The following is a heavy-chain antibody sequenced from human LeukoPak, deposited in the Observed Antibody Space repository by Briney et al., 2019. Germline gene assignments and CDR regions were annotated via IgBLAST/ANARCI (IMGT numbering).Heavy chain of an antibody. Sequence: PGGSLRHSCVASGFTLSNAWMSWVRQAPGKGPEWVGRIKSITDGRTIDYAAPVQGRCTIARDDSQNLLYLQVSSLKSEDTAVDYCIPTLVSDSPTGLVPWGQGTLVTVSS. CDR3: IPTLVSDSPTGLVP. CDR1: GFTLSNAW. CDR2: IKSITDGRTI. J-gene: IGHJ5*02. D-gene: IGHD2-2*01. V-gene: IGHV3-15*01.